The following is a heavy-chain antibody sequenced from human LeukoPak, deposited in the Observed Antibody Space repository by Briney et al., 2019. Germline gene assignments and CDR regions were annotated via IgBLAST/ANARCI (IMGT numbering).Heavy chain of an antibody. J-gene: IGHJ3*02. Sequence: GESLRLSCAASGFTFSGYSMNWVRQAPGKGLEWVSSISSSSSYIYYADSVKGRFTISRDNAKNSLYLQMNSLRAEDTAVYYCARAPLEYVFPGAFDIWGQGTMVTVSS. CDR3: ARAPLEYVFPGAFDI. CDR2: ISSSSSYI. D-gene: IGHD3-16*01. V-gene: IGHV3-21*01. CDR1: GFTFSGYS.